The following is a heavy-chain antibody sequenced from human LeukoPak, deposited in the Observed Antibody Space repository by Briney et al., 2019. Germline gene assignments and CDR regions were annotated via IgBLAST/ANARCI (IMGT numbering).Heavy chain of an antibody. J-gene: IGHJ4*02. D-gene: IGHD3-22*01. Sequence: SETLSLTCAVYGGSFSGYYWSWIRQPPGKGLEWIGEINHSGSTNYNPSLKSRVTISVDTSKNQFSLKLSSVTAADTAVYCCARVDDSSGYYYGYWGQGTLVTVSS. CDR3: ARVDDSSGYYYGY. CDR1: GGSFSGYY. V-gene: IGHV4-34*01. CDR2: INHSGST.